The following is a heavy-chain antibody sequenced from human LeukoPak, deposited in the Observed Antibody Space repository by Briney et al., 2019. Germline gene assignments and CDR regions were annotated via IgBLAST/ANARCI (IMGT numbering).Heavy chain of an antibody. J-gene: IGHJ4*02. Sequence: PSETLSLTCTVSGGSISSSSYYWGWIRQPPGKGLEWVGSIYYSGSTYYNPSLKSRVTISVDTSKNQFSLKLSSVTAADTAVYYCARGMRDSSGYYFDYWGQGTLVTVSS. CDR1: GGSISSSSYY. D-gene: IGHD3-22*01. CDR3: ARGMRDSSGYYFDY. CDR2: IYYSGST. V-gene: IGHV4-39*07.